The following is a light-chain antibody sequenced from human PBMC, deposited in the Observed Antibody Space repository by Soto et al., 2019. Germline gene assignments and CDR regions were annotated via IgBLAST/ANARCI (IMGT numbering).Light chain of an antibody. Sequence: DSVLTQAPVILFLSPGERATLSCRARQSVTSGYLAWYQQKPGQAPRLLIYGASSRATGIPDRFSGGGSGTDFTLTISRLEPEDFAVYYCQQYGRSQGWTFGQGTKWIS. CDR3: QQYGRSQGWT. V-gene: IGKV3-20*01. CDR1: QSVTSGY. CDR2: GAS. J-gene: IGKJ1*01.